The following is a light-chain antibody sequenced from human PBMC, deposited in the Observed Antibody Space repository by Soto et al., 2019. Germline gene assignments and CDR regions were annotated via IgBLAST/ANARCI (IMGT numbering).Light chain of an antibody. CDR3: QQRSKWPPYT. CDR1: QSVSSY. V-gene: IGKV3-11*01. CDR2: DAS. Sequence: EIVLTQSPATLSLSPGERATLSCRASQSVSSYLAWYQQKPGQAPRLLIYDASNRATGIPARFSGSGSGTDFILTISSLEPEDFAVYYCQQRSKWPPYTFGQGTKLEIK. J-gene: IGKJ2*01.